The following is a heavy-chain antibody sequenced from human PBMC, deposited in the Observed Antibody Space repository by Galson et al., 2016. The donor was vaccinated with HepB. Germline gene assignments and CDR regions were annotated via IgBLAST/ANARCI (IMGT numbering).Heavy chain of an antibody. Sequence: SVKVSCKAYGYTFTDYHIHWVRQAPGQGLEWMGWINPDSGGTKFAQKFQDWVTMTRDTSITTAYMELSRLKSDDTAMYYCARDRDAALDYWGQGALVTVSS. V-gene: IGHV1-2*04. J-gene: IGHJ4*02. D-gene: IGHD6-13*01. CDR3: ARDRDAALDY. CDR1: GYTFTDYH. CDR2: INPDSGGT.